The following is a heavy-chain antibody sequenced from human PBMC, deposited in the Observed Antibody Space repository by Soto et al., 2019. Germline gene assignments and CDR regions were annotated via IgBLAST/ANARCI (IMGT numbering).Heavy chain of an antibody. CDR1: GGSISSYY. CDR3: AREGRDYYDSSGPDYHYYGMDV. D-gene: IGHD3-22*01. J-gene: IGHJ6*02. CDR2: IYYSGST. V-gene: IGHV4-59*01. Sequence: SETLSLTCTVSGGSISSYYWSWIRQPPGKGLEWIGYIYYSGSTNYNPSLKSRVTISVDTSKNQFSLKLSSVTAADTAVYYCAREGRDYYDSSGPDYHYYGMDVWGQGTTVTVSS.